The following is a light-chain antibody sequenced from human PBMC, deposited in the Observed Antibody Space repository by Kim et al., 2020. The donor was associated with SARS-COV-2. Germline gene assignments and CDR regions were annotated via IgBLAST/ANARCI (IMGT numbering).Light chain of an antibody. Sequence: DIQLTQSPSFLSASVGDRVTITCRASQGISSYLAWYQQKPGKAPKLLIYASSTLQSGVPSRFSGGGSGTEFTLTVSSLQPEDFATYYCQQLYSYPRTFGQGTKVDIK. V-gene: IGKV1-9*01. J-gene: IGKJ1*01. CDR2: ASS. CDR3: QQLYSYPRT. CDR1: QGISSY.